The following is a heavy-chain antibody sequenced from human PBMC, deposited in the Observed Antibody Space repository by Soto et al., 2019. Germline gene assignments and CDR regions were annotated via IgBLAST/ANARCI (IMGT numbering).Heavy chain of an antibody. Sequence: GESLKISCKGSGYSFTSYWISWVRQMPGKGLEWMGRIDPSDSYTNYSPSFQGHVTISADKSISTAYLQWSSLKASGTAMYYCAFRGPSYYYYGMDVWGQGTTVTVSS. J-gene: IGHJ6*02. CDR2: IDPSDSYT. V-gene: IGHV5-10-1*01. CDR1: GYSFTSYW. CDR3: AFRGPSYYYYGMDV.